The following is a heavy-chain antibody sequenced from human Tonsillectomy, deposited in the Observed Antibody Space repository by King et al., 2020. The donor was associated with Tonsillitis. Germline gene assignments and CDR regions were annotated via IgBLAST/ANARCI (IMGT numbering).Heavy chain of an antibody. CDR2: ISDDGSTK. J-gene: IGHJ3*02. V-gene: IGHV3-33*05. Sequence: VQLVESGGGVVQPGRSLRLSCATSAFIFSSYGMHWVRQAPGKGLEWVAVISDDGSTKFYADSVKGRFTISRDNSENTLYLQINSLRTENTSVYYCARDWGGNNPLDAFYIGGQGTMVTVSS. CDR1: AFIFSSYG. D-gene: IGHD1-14*01. CDR3: ARDWGGNNPLDAFYI.